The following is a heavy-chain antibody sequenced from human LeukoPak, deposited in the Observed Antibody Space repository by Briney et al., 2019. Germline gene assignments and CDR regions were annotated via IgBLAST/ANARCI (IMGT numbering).Heavy chain of an antibody. CDR3: ARETPGAGHLDY. J-gene: IGHJ4*02. CDR2: IYYSGGT. CDR1: GGSINYYY. Sequence: SETLSLTCTVSGGSINYYYWMWIRQPPGKGLEWIGYIYYSGGTHYNPSLKSRVTMLVDTSKNQFSLKLTAVTAADTAVYYCARETPGAGHLDYWGQGSLVTVSS. D-gene: IGHD7-27*01. V-gene: IGHV4-59*01.